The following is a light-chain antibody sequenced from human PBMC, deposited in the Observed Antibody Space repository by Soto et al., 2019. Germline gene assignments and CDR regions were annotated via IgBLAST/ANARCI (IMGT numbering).Light chain of an antibody. Sequence: EIVMTQSPATLSVSPGDRATISCRASQSISSNLGWYQQRPGQAPRLLIYGASTMATGIPARFSGSGSGTEFTLTISSLQSEDFAVYYCQQYNTWRSITFGRGTRLEIK. CDR2: GAS. CDR1: QSISSN. V-gene: IGKV3-15*01. J-gene: IGKJ5*01. CDR3: QQYNTWRSIT.